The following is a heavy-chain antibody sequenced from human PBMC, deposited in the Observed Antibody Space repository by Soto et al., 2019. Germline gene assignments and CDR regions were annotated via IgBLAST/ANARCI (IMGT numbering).Heavy chain of an antibody. CDR3: ARGSGSSWGPNWFDP. CDR1: GDSVSSNSAA. J-gene: IGHJ5*02. Sequence: PSQTLSLTCAISGDSVSSNSAAWNWIRQSPSRGLEWLGRTYYRSKWYNDYAVSVKSRITINPDTSKNQFTLQLNSVTPEDTAVYYCARGSGSSWGPNWFDPWGQGTLVTVSS. V-gene: IGHV6-1*01. D-gene: IGHD6-13*01. CDR2: TYYRSKWYN.